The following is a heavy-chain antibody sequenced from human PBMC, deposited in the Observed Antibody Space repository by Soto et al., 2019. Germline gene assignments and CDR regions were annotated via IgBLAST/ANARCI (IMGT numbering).Heavy chain of an antibody. CDR2: IYDSGSP. V-gene: IGHV4-30-4*01. Sequence: QVQLQESGPGLVKPSQTLSLICTVSGGSVSSGDYYWSWIRQPPGKGLEFIGYIYDSGSPYYNPSLKSRVAISFGTSKNPFSLRLTSVTAADTAVSYCGSFHLLGEFDCWGQGTLVTVSS. CDR1: GGSVSSGDYY. D-gene: IGHD3-16*01. CDR3: GSFHLLGEFDC. J-gene: IGHJ4*02.